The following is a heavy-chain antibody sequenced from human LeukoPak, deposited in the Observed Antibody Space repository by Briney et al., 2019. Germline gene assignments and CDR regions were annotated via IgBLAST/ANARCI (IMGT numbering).Heavy chain of an antibody. CDR2: ISGSSSYK. D-gene: IGHD5-12*01. Sequence: GGSLRLSCAASGFTFSRYSMHWVRQAPGKGLEWVSSISGSSSYKYYADSVKGRFTISRDNAKNSLYLQMNSLRAEDTAVYYCARDRGYSGYSDWGQGTLVTVSS. CDR3: ARDRGYSGYSD. V-gene: IGHV3-21*01. J-gene: IGHJ4*02. CDR1: GFTFSRYS.